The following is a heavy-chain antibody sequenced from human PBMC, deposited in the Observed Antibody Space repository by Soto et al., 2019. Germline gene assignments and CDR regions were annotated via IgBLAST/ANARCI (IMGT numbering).Heavy chain of an antibody. Sequence: ASVKVSCKASGYTFTSDCISWVRQSPGQGLERIGWISAYNGNTNYAQKLQGRVTMTTDTSTSTAYMELSRLRSDDTAVYYCARQENYYGSGSYYKDYYGMDVWGQGTTVTVSS. CDR3: ARQENYYGSGSYYKDYYGMDV. CDR2: ISAYNGNT. J-gene: IGHJ6*02. V-gene: IGHV1-18*01. D-gene: IGHD3-10*01. CDR1: GYTFTSDC.